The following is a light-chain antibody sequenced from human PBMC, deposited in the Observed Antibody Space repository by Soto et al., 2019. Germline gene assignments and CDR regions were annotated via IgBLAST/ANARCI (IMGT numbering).Light chain of an antibody. CDR2: DVS. V-gene: IGLV2-11*01. J-gene: IGLJ2*01. CDR3: CSYAGSYTVV. Sequence: QSVLTQPRSVSGSPGQSVTISCTGTSSDVGGYNYVSWYQQHPGKAPKLMIYDVSKRPSGVPDRFSGSKSGNTASLTIFGLQAEDEADYYCCSYAGSYTVVFGGGTKLTVL. CDR1: SSDVGGYNY.